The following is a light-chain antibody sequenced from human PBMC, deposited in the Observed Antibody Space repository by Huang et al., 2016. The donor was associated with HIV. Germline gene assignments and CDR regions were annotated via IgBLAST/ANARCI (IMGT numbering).Light chain of an antibody. CDR3: MQGTHWPPYT. Sequence: DVVLSQSPLSLPVTLGQPASISCRSSQSLEYSDGNTYLNWFHQRPGQSPRRLIDNVGKRDSGVPDRFSGSESGTEFTLKISRVDAEDVGIYYCMQGTHWPPYTFGQGTRLEI. CDR2: NVG. CDR1: QSLEYSDGNTY. V-gene: IGKV2-30*01. J-gene: IGKJ2*01.